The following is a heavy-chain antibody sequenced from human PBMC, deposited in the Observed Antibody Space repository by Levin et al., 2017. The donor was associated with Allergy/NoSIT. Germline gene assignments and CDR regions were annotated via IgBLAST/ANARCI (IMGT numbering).Heavy chain of an antibody. CDR1: GFTFSSYA. V-gene: IGHV3-23*01. Sequence: QPGGSLRLSCAASGFTFSSYAMSWVRQAPGKGLEWVSAISGSGGSTYYADSVKGRFTISRDNSKNTLYLQMNSLRAEDTAVYYCAKALRFLEWLSLDAFDIWGQGTMVTVSS. CDR2: ISGSGGST. D-gene: IGHD3-3*01. CDR3: AKALRFLEWLSLDAFDI. J-gene: IGHJ3*02.